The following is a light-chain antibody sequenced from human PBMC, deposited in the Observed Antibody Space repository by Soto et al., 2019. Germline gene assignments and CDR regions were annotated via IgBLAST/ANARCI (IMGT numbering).Light chain of an antibody. CDR2: WAS. Sequence: DFVMTQSPDSLAVSLGERATINCKSSQSVFYSSNNKNYLAWYQQKPGQPPKLLIFWASTRESGVPDRFSGSGSGTDFTLTINSLQAEDVAVYYCQQYYATPYTFGQGTKLEIK. CDR3: QQYYATPYT. V-gene: IGKV4-1*01. J-gene: IGKJ2*01. CDR1: QSVFYSSNNKNY.